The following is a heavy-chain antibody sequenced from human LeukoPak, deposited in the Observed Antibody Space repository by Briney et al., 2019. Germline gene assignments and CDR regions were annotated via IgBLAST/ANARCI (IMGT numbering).Heavy chain of an antibody. CDR1: GGSISSYY. V-gene: IGHV4-59*01. J-gene: IGHJ2*01. Sequence: PSETLSLTCTVSGGSISSYYWSWIRQPPGKGLEWIGYIYYSGSTNYNPSLKSRVTISVDTSKNQFSLKLSSVTAADTAVYYCARSKPATVVTRGYWYFDPWGRGTLVTVSS. D-gene: IGHD4-23*01. CDR3: ARSKPATVVTRGYWYFDP. CDR2: IYYSGST.